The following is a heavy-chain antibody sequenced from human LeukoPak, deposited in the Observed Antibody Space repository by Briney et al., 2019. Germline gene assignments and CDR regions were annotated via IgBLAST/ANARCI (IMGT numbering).Heavy chain of an antibody. CDR2: IYTSGST. J-gene: IGHJ5*02. D-gene: IGHD6-19*01. CDR3: ARDGSSGWSPWFDP. V-gene: IGHV4-4*07. CDR1: GGSIGSYY. Sequence: PSETLSLTCTVSGGSIGSYYWSWIRQPAGKGLEWIGRIYTSGSTNYNPSLKSRVTMSVDTSKNQFSLKLSSVTAADTAVYYCARDGSSGWSPWFDPWGQGTLVTVSS.